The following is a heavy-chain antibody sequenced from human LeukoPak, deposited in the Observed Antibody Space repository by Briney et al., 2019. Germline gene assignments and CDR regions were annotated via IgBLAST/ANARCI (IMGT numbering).Heavy chain of an antibody. CDR2: ISGSGGST. D-gene: IGHD3-3*01. V-gene: IGHV3-23*01. J-gene: IGHJ4*02. CDR1: GFTFSSYE. Sequence: GGSLRLSCAASGFTFSSYEMNWVRQAPGKGLEWVSAISGSGGSTYYADSVKGRFTISRDNSKNTLYLQINSLRAEDTAVFYCPRDRGGAYDFWSGYYTGYFDYWVQGTLVTVSS. CDR3: PRDRGGAYDFWSGYYTGYFDY.